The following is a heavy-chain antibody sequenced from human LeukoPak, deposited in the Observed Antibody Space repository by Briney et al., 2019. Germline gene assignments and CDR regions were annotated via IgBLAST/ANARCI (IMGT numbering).Heavy chain of an antibody. D-gene: IGHD3-10*01. V-gene: IGHV3-23*01. CDR3: AGEVVNYYGSGGQFDP. CDR2: ISGSGGST. J-gene: IGHJ5*02. Sequence: PGGSLRLSCAASGFTFSNSAMTWVRQAPGKGLEWVSAISGSGGSTYYAHSVKGRFTISRDNSKNTLYLQMNSLRAEDTAVYYCAGEVVNYYGSGGQFDPWGQGTLVTVSS. CDR1: GFTFSNSA.